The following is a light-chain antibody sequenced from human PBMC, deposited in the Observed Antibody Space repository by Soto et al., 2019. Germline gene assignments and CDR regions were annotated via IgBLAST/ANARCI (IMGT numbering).Light chain of an antibody. CDR3: ATWEDSLNVWV. V-gene: IGLV1-44*01. Sequence: QSALTQPPSASGTPGQRVSISCSGSHSNIGNNLVNWYHQFPGAAPKLLVYNNNQRPSGVPDRFSGSKSGTAASLVISGLQSEDEGAYYCATWEDSLNVWVFGGGTKVTVL. J-gene: IGLJ3*02. CDR1: HSNIGNNL. CDR2: NNN.